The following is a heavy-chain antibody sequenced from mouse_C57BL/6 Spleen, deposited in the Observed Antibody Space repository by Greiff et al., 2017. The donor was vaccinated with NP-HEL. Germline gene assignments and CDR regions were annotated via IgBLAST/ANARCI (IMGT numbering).Heavy chain of an antibody. CDR1: GYTFTSYG. V-gene: IGHV1-81*01. D-gene: IGHD3-2*02. CDR2: IYPRSGNT. J-gene: IGHJ4*01. Sequence: QVQLQQSGAELARPGASVKLSCKASGYTFTSYGISWVKQRTGQGLEWIGEIYPRSGNTYYNEKFKGKATLTADKSSSTAYMELRSLTSEDSAVYFCARVGTDSSGHFFYAMDYWGQGTSVTVSS. CDR3: ARVGTDSSGHFFYAMDY.